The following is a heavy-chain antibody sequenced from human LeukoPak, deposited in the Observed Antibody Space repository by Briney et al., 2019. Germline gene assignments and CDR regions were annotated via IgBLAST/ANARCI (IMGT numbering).Heavy chain of an antibody. CDR2: IKNKNEGGAS. CDR1: GLTFENVW. J-gene: IGHJ4*02. CDR3: TTGIDDGGGY. Sequence: GGSLRLSCVVSGLTFENVWMNWVRQAPGKGLECVGRIKNKNEGGASHYAASVKDRFSISRDDSRTTLFLQMNSLKIEDTGVYYCTTGIDDGGGYWGQGTQVTVSS. V-gene: IGHV3-15*07. D-gene: IGHD3-10*01.